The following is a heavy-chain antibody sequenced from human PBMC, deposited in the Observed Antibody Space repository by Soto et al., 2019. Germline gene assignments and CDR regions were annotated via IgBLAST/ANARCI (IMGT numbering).Heavy chain of an antibody. Sequence: QVHLVESGGGVVQPGRSLRLSCAASGFTFSSYAMHWVRRTPGKGLECVAIISYDGINKYYADSVKGRFTVSRDNSKSTLYLQMNSLSAEDTAVYYCVKDGVSGWSDYFFDYWGQGTLVTVSS. V-gene: IGHV3-30*18. CDR2: ISYDGINK. J-gene: IGHJ4*02. CDR3: VKDGVSGWSDYFFDY. CDR1: GFTFSSYA. D-gene: IGHD6-19*01.